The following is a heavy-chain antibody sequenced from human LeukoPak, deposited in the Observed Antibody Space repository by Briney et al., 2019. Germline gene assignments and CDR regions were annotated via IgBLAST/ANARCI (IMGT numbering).Heavy chain of an antibody. D-gene: IGHD3-16*02. CDR3: ARDGLGELSYFDY. CDR2: IYHSGST. J-gene: IGHJ4*02. Sequence: SETLSLTCTVSGYSISSGYYWDWIRQPPGKGLEWIGSIYHSGSTYFNPSLKSRVTMSLDTSKNQFSLKLSSVTAADTAVYYCARDGLGELSYFDYWGQGTLVTVSS. V-gene: IGHV4-38-2*02. CDR1: GYSISSGYY.